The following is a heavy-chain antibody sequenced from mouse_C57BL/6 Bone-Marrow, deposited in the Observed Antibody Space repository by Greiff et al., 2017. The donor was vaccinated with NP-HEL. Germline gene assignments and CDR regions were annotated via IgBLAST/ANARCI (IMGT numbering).Heavy chain of an antibody. J-gene: IGHJ1*03. V-gene: IGHV1-81*01. CDR1: GYTFTSYG. D-gene: IGHD2-10*02. Sequence: QVQLQHSGAELARPGASVKLSCKASGYTFTSYGISWVKQRTGQGLEWIGEIYPRSGNTYYNEKFKGKATLTADKSSSTAYMELRSLTSEDSAVYFCARGVWPHWYFDVWGTGTTVTVSS. CDR2: IYPRSGNT. CDR3: ARGVWPHWYFDV.